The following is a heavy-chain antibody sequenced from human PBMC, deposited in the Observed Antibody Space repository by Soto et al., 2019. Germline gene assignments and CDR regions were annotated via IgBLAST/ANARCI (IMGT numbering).Heavy chain of an antibody. V-gene: IGHV1-2*02. J-gene: IGHJ4*02. D-gene: IGHD2-8*01. CDR2: VNPGNGTT. Sequence: VKVSCKXSGYTFTAYYMHWVRQAPGQGLEWMGWVNPGNGTTSFAQKFQGRVTMTRDTSISTAYMELSGLRSDDTAMYYCARDTYANFDYWGQGTLVTVSS. CDR1: GYTFTAYY. CDR3: ARDTYANFDY.